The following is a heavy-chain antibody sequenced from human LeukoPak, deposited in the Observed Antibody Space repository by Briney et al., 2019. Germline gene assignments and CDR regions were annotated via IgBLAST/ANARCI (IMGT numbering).Heavy chain of an antibody. CDR3: ARRGCIGGTCYGY. CDR2: IYPADSDT. J-gene: IGHJ4*02. D-gene: IGHD2-15*01. Sequence: GESLKISCKGSGYSFSNDWIGRVRQMPGKGLEWMGIIYPADSDTKYSPSFQGPVTISADKSISTAYLQWNSLGASDTAMYYCARRGCIGGTCYGYWGQGTLVTVSS. V-gene: IGHV5-51*01. CDR1: GYSFSNDW.